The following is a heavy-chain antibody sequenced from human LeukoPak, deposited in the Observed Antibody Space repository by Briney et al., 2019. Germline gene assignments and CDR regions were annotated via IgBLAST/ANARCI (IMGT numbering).Heavy chain of an antibody. J-gene: IGHJ4*02. CDR3: ASPIVGATGFDY. V-gene: IGHV1-69*04. D-gene: IGHD1-26*01. CDR2: IIPILGIA. CDR1: GGTFSSYA. Sequence: SVKVSCKAPGGTFSSYAISWVRQAPGQGLEWMGRIIPILGIANYAQKFQGRVTITADKSTSTAYMELSSLRSEDTAVYYCASPIVGATGFDYWGQGTLVTVSS.